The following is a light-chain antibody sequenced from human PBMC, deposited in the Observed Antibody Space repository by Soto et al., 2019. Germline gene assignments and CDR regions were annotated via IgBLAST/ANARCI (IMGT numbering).Light chain of an antibody. V-gene: IGKV1-9*01. CDR2: AAS. CDR3: QQLYSYPRT. J-gene: IGKJ3*01. CDR1: QGISSY. Sequence: DIQLTQSPSFLSASVGDRVTITCRASQGISSYLAWYQQKPGKAPELLIYAASTLQSGVPSRFSGSGSGTEFTLTISSLQPEDFATYYCQQLYSYPRTFDPGTKVDIK.